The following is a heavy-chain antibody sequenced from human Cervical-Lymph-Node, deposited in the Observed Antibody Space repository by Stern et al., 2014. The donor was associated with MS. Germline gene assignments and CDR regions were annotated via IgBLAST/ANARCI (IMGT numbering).Heavy chain of an antibody. V-gene: IGHV1-18*01. CDR3: ARDSNVQWLVLVGNYYGMDV. D-gene: IGHD6-19*01. J-gene: IGHJ6*02. CDR1: GHRSTKYG. Sequence: QVQLVQSGGEVKKPGASVKVSCKSLGHRSTKYGISWVRQAPGQGIEWMGWISDYNGYTNYAQKFQGRVTMTTDTSTSTAYMELRSLRSDDTAVYYCARDSNVQWLVLVGNYYGMDVWGQGTTVTVSS. CDR2: ISDYNGYT.